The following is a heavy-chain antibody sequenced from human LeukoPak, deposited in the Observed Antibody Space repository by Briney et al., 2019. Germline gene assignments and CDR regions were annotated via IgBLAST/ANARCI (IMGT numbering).Heavy chain of an antibody. V-gene: IGHV1-18*01. J-gene: IGHJ2*01. CDR2: ISPYNGDT. CDR3: ARVGLGIGWYSDL. D-gene: IGHD3/OR15-3a*01. Sequence: ASVKVSCKTSGYDFTSHGIFWVRQAPGQGLEWMGWISPYNGDTKVGQTFQGRATMTTDTPTTTAYMELRRLRFDDTAVYYCARVGLGIGWYSDLWGRGTLVTVFS. CDR1: GYDFTSHG.